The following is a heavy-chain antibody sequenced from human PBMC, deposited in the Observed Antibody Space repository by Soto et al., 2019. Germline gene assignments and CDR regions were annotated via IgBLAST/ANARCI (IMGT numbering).Heavy chain of an antibody. D-gene: IGHD3-22*01. CDR1: GFTFSSYG. V-gene: IGHV3-30*18. Sequence: QVQLVESGGGVVQPGRSLRLSCAASGFTFSSYGMHWVRQAPGKGLEWVAVISYDGSNKYYADSVKGRFTISRDNSKNPLYLQMNGLRADDTAVYYCAEEGVYGSSGWSFEYWGQGTLVTASS. CDR2: ISYDGSNK. J-gene: IGHJ4*02. CDR3: AEEGVYGSSGWSFEY.